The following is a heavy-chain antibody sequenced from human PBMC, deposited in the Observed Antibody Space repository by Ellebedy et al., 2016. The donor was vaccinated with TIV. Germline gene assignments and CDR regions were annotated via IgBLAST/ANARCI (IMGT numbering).Heavy chain of an antibody. CDR3: ARDEGGEGSMIVVVHFDY. CDR1: GFTFSRYG. CDR2: IWYDGSNK. Sequence: PGGSLRLSCAASGFTFSRYGMHWVRQAPGKGLEWVAVIWYDGSNKYYADSVKGRFTISRYNSKNTLYLQMNSLISDDTAVYYCARDEGGEGSMIVVVHFDYWGQGTLVTVSS. J-gene: IGHJ4*02. V-gene: IGHV3-33*01. D-gene: IGHD3-22*01.